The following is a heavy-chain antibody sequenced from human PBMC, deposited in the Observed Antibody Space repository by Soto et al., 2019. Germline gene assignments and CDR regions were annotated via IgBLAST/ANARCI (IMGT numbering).Heavy chain of an antibody. J-gene: IGHJ4*02. D-gene: IGHD3-22*01. Sequence: QVQLVQSGAEVKKPGASVKVSCKASGYTFPNYAIHWVRQAPGQRLECRGWINAASGNTKYSQSFQGRVTITRYTAASTDYMELSSLTSEDTAVYYCARGGYSSGYYYSFDSWGQGTLVTVSS. CDR1: GYTFPNYA. CDR3: ARGGYSSGYYYSFDS. CDR2: INAASGNT. V-gene: IGHV1-3*01.